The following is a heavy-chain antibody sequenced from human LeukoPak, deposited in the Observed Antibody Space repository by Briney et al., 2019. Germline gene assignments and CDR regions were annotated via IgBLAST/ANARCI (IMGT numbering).Heavy chain of an antibody. CDR2: MNPNSGNT. CDR3: VTYYYDSSGYDY. Sequence: ASVKVSCKASGYTFTSYDIDWVRQATGQGLEWMGWMNPNSGNTGYAQKFQGRVTITRNTSISTAYMELSSLRSEDTAVYYCVTYYYDSSGYDYWGQGTLVTVSS. J-gene: IGHJ4*02. D-gene: IGHD3-22*01. V-gene: IGHV1-8*03. CDR1: GYTFTSYD.